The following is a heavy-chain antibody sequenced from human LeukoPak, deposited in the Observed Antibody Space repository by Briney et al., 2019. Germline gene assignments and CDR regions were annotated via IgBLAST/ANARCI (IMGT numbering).Heavy chain of an antibody. CDR3: AKPSLKYYDILTGIDY. V-gene: IGHV3-30*18. CDR2: ISYDGSNK. Sequence: GGSLRLSCEASGFTFSSYWMSWVRQAPGKGLEWVAVISYDGSNKYYADSVKGRFTISRDNSKNTLYLQMNSLRAEDTAVYYCAKPSLKYYDILTGIDYWGQGTLVTVSS. D-gene: IGHD3-9*01. CDR1: GFTFSSYW. J-gene: IGHJ4*02.